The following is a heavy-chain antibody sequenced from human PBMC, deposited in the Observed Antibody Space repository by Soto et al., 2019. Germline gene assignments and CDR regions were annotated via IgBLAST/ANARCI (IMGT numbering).Heavy chain of an antibody. Sequence: QVQLVQSGVEVKKPGASVKVSCKASGYTFISHGISWVRQAPGQGREWMGWISGKNGNTNYVQKLKGRVTLTTDTSTSTAYMELRSLRSDDTAVYYCARVSSSIVVVPDYGMDVWGQGTTVTVSS. CDR3: ARVSSSIVVVPDYGMDV. V-gene: IGHV1-18*04. D-gene: IGHD2-15*01. CDR2: ISGKNGNT. CDR1: GYTFISHG. J-gene: IGHJ6*02.